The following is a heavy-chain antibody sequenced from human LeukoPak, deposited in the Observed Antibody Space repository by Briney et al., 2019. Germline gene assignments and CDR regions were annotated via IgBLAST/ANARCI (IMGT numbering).Heavy chain of an antibody. Sequence: GGSLRLSCSASGFTFSSYAMHWVRQAPGKGLEYVSAIRSNGGSTYYADSVKGRFTISRDNSKNTLYLQMSSLRAEDTAVYYCVKDPKLAYSSGYLHWGQGTLVTVSS. D-gene: IGHD6-19*01. CDR1: GFTFSSYA. CDR3: VKDPKLAYSSGYLH. V-gene: IGHV3-64D*06. J-gene: IGHJ4*02. CDR2: IRSNGGST.